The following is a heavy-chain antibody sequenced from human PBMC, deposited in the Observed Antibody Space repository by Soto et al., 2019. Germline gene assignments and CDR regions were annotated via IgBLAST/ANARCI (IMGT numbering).Heavy chain of an antibody. Sequence: LRLSCAASGFTFSSYAMSWVRQAPGKGLEWVSAISAGADFTYYAGSVKGRFTISRDNSKNTLYVQMSSLRAEDTALYYCAKGKYYASGNYYNNLDYWGQGTVVTVSS. CDR2: ISAGADFT. D-gene: IGHD3-10*01. CDR3: AKGKYYASGNYYNNLDY. J-gene: IGHJ4*02. CDR1: GFTFSSYA. V-gene: IGHV3-23*01.